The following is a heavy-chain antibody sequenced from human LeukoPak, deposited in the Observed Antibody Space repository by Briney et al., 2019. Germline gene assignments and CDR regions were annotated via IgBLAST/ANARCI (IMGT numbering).Heavy chain of an antibody. CDR1: GASVSSDEYY. Sequence: PSETLSLTCTVSGASVSSDEYYWHWIRKSPGKGLEWIGFVYYSGRTKYNPSLKSRVTISIDKSKNQVSLKLSSVTAADTAVYYCARGGYYYEADYWGQGTLVTVSS. CDR3: ARGGYYYEADY. J-gene: IGHJ4*02. V-gene: IGHV4-61*08. D-gene: IGHD3-22*01. CDR2: VYYSGRT.